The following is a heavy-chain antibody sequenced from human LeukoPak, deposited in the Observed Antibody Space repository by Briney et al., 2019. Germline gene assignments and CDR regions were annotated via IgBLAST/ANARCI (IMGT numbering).Heavy chain of an antibody. J-gene: IGHJ3*02. V-gene: IGHV3-53*01. CDR3: ARAQRPRGHYGSGSYYNEDAFDI. D-gene: IGHD3-10*01. CDR1: GFTVSSNY. CDR2: IYSGGST. Sequence: GGSLRLSCAASGFTVSSNYMSWVRQAPGKGLEWVSVIYSGGSTYYADSVKGRFTISRDNSKSTLYLQMNSLRAEDTAVYYCARAQRPRGHYGSGSYYNEDAFDIWGQGTMVTVSS.